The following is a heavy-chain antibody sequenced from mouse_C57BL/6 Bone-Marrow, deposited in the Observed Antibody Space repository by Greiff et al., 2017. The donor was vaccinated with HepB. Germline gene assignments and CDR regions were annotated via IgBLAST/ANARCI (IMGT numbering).Heavy chain of an antibody. CDR1: GYTFTSYW. CDR3: ARDYGSRPWYFDV. CDR2: IDPSDSYT. Sequence: VKQSCKASGYTFTSYWMHWVKQRPGQGLEWIGEIDPSDSYTNYNQKFKGKSTLTVDKSSSTAYMQLSSLTSEDSAVYYCARDYGSRPWYFDVWGTGTTVTVSS. D-gene: IGHD1-1*01. J-gene: IGHJ1*03. V-gene: IGHV1-69*01.